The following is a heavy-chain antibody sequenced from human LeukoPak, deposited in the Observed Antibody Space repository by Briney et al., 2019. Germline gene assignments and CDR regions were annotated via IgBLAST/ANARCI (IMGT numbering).Heavy chain of an antibody. CDR3: ARDRVGSGWPRPFYFEF. D-gene: IGHD6-19*01. CDR2: INPNTGAT. Sequence: ASVKVSCKPSGYTLTGYSLHWVRQAPGQALEWMGWINPNTGATIYAQRFQGRVTMSGDTASNTAYMELSYLRSDDTAVYFCARDRVGSGWPRPFYFEFWGQGTLVTVSS. J-gene: IGHJ4*02. V-gene: IGHV1-2*02. CDR1: GYTLTGYS.